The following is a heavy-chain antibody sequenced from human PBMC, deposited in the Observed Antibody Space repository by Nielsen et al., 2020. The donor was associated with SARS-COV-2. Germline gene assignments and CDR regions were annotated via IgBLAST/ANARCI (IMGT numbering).Heavy chain of an antibody. D-gene: IGHD3-22*01. CDR3: AAIEGAASAFDI. CDR1: GYTFTSYA. V-gene: IGHV1-3*01. Sequence: ASVKVSCKASGYTFTSYAMHWVRQAPGQRLEWMGWINAGNGNTKYSQKFQGRVTITRDTSASTAYMELSSLRSEDTAVYYCAAIEGAASAFDIWGQGTMVTVSS. J-gene: IGHJ3*02. CDR2: INAGNGNT.